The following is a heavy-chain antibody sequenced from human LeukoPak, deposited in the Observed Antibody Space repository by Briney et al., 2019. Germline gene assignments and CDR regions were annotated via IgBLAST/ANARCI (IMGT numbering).Heavy chain of an antibody. CDR3: ARADCSSSTCYLRRSWFDP. J-gene: IGHJ5*02. V-gene: IGHV3-21*01. D-gene: IGHD2-2*01. Sequence: GGSLRLSCAASGFTLSNYEMNWVRQAPGKGLEWVSSISTSSRYIYYKDSVRGRFTISRDDAKNSLYLEMNSLRAEDTAVYYCARADCSSSTCYLRRSWFDPWGQGTLVTVSS. CDR1: GFTLSNYE. CDR2: ISTSSRYI.